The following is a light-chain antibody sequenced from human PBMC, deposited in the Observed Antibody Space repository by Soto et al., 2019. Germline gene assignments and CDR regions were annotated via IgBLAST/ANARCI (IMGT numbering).Light chain of an antibody. J-gene: IGKJ1*01. CDR1: QYVGTR. Sequence: DIVSTQSPSTLSSSPRETATLYCRASQYVGTRLAWYQHKPGQAPRLLIYYTSNRATGIPARFSGSGSGTDFTLTISSLAPEDFAIYYCHQRQSWPRTFGQGTKVDIK. CDR3: HQRQSWPRT. V-gene: IGKV3-11*01. CDR2: YTS.